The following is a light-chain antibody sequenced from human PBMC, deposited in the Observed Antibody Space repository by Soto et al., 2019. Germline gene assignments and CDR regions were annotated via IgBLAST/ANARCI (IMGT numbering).Light chain of an antibody. CDR3: QQYNSWPLT. V-gene: IGKV3-15*01. CDR2: GAS. J-gene: IGKJ4*01. CDR1: QSVSAN. Sequence: EIVMAQSPATLSVSPGERATLSCRPSQSVSANLAWYQQKPGQAPRLLIYGASTRATGVPARFSGSDSGTEFTLTISSLQSEDFAVYYCQQYNSWPLTFGGGTTVEIK.